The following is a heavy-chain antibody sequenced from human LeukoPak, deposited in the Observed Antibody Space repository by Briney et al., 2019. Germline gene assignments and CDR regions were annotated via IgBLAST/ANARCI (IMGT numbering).Heavy chain of an antibody. Sequence: SETLSLTCTVSGGSISSSNCYWGWLRPPPGKGLEWIGSIYNSGSTYYNPSLKSRVTILVDTSKNQFSLKLSSVTAADTAVYYCARHLDRFDDAFHIWGQGTMVTVSP. V-gene: IGHV4-39*01. J-gene: IGHJ3*02. CDR1: GGSISSSNCY. CDR3: ARHLDRFDDAFHI. CDR2: IYNSGST. D-gene: IGHD3-3*01.